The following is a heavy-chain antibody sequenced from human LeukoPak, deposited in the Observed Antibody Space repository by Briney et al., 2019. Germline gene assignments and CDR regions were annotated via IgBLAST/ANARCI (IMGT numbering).Heavy chain of an antibody. D-gene: IGHD2-2*01. V-gene: IGHV4-39*07. J-gene: IGHJ3*01. CDR1: GGSISSSSYS. Sequence: PSETLSLTCTVSGGSISSSSYSWGWIRQPPGKGLEWIGSIFYSGSTYNNPSLKSRVTISVYTSKNQFSLRLSSVTAADTAVYYCARVRVVPAAIGFWGQGTMVTVSS. CDR2: IFYSGST. CDR3: ARVRVVPAAIGF.